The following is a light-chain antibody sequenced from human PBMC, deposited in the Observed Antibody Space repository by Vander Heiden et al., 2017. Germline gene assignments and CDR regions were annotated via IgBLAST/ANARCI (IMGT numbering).Light chain of an antibody. CDR3: QAWDSSTVV. J-gene: IGLJ2*01. CDR2: QDS. V-gene: IGLV3-1*01. CDR1: KLGDKY. Sequence: SYELTQLPSVSVSSGQTASITCSGDKLGDKYACWYQQKPGQSPVLVIYQDSKRPSGIPGRFSGSNSGNTATLTISGTQAMDEADYYCQAWDSSTVVFGGGTKLTVL.